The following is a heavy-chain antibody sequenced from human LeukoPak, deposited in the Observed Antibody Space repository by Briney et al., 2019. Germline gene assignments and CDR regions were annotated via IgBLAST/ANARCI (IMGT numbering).Heavy chain of an antibody. Sequence: SETLSLTCTVSDGSISSYYWSWIRQPPGKGLEWIGYIYTSGYTIYNPSLKSRVTISLDTSKNQFSLTLSSVTAADTAVYYCARRDSGSYSYFDYWGQGTLVTVSS. CDR2: IYTSGYT. V-gene: IGHV4-4*09. CDR3: ARRDSGSYSYFDY. CDR1: DGSISSYY. J-gene: IGHJ4*02. D-gene: IGHD1-26*01.